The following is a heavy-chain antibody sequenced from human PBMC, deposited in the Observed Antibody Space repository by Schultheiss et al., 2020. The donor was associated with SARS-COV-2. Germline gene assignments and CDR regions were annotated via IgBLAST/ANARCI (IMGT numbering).Heavy chain of an antibody. CDR1: GFTVSSNY. Sequence: GGSLRLSCAASGFTVSSNYMSWVRQAPGKGLEWVSAISGSGGSTYYADSVKGRFTISRDNSKNTLYLQMNSLRAEDTAVYYCARIIMITFGGVNGPFDYWGQGTLVTVSS. CDR3: ARIIMITFGGVNGPFDY. D-gene: IGHD3-16*01. CDR2: ISGSGGST. V-gene: IGHV3-66*01. J-gene: IGHJ4*02.